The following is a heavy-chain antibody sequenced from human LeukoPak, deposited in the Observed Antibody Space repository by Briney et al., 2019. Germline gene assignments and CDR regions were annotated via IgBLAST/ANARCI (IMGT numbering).Heavy chain of an antibody. J-gene: IGHJ4*02. Sequence: SETLSLTCTVSGGSISSYYWSWLRQPPGKGLEWIGYIYYSGSTNYNPSLKSRVTISVDTSKNQFSLKLSSVTAADTAVYYCARELYYDSSADYWGQGTLVTVSS. D-gene: IGHD3-22*01. CDR2: IYYSGST. CDR1: GGSISSYY. V-gene: IGHV4-59*01. CDR3: ARELYYDSSADY.